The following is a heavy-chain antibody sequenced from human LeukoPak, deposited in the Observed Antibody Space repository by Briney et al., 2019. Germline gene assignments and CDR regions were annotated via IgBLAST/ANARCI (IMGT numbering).Heavy chain of an antibody. V-gene: IGHV3-53*01. CDR2: IYNVGTT. J-gene: IGHJ3*02. Sequence: GGSLRLSCAASGFTVSTNFMNWVRQAPGKGLEWVSIIYNVGTTYYADSVKGRFTISRDNSKNTLYLQMNSLRVEDTAVYYCARARTRYSGSYGGAFDIWGQGTMVTVSS. CDR3: ARARTRYSGSYGGAFDI. D-gene: IGHD1-26*01. CDR1: GFTVSTNF.